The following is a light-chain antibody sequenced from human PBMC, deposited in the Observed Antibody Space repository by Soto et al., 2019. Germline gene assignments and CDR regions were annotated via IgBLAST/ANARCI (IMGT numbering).Light chain of an antibody. V-gene: IGKV3-20*01. Sequence: EIVLTQSPATLSLSPGERATLSCRASQSVSNNYLAWYQQKPGQAPRLLNYGASNRATGIPDRFSGSGSGTDFTLTISRLEPEDFAVYYCQQYGSSGTFGQGTKVDIK. CDR3: QQYGSSGT. J-gene: IGKJ1*01. CDR1: QSVSNNY. CDR2: GAS.